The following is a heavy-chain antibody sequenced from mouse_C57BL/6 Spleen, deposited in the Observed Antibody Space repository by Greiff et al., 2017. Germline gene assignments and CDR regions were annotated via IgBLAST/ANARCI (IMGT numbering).Heavy chain of an antibody. J-gene: IGHJ2*01. V-gene: IGHV1-72*01. CDR1: GYTFTSYW. Sequence: QVQLKQPGAELVKPGASVKLSCKASGYTFTSYWMHWVKQRPGRGLEWIGRIDPNSGGTKYNEKFKSKATLTVDKPSSTAYMQLSSLTSEDSAVYYCARRGGYYSNYLDYWGQGTTLTVSS. CDR2: IDPNSGGT. CDR3: ARRGGYYSNYLDY. D-gene: IGHD2-5*01.